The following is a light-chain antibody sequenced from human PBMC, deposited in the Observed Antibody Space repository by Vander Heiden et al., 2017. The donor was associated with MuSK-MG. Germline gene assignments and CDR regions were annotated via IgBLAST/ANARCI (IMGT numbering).Light chain of an antibody. Sequence: FALPQPAPVSWSSGQSTAIPFSGTSTDASAYTYVSWYQQRPGKAPNLTIYDVSVRPSGVSIRFSGSKSGNTASLTVSGPQDEDEADYYCREYTSSSVVFGGGTKLTVL. CDR1: STDASAYTY. J-gene: IGLJ2*01. CDR3: REYTSSSVV. V-gene: IGLV2-14*01. CDR2: DVS.